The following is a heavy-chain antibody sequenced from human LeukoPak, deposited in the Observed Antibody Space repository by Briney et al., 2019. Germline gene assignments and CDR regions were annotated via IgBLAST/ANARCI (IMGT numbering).Heavy chain of an antibody. J-gene: IGHJ4*02. CDR3: ARAGFWSGYLFDY. V-gene: IGHV4-34*01. CDR1: GGSFSGYY. Sequence: SETLSLTCAVYGGSFSGYYWSWIRQPPGKGLEWIGEINHSGSTNYNPSLKSRVTISVDTSKNQFSLKLSSVTAADTAVYYCARAGFWSGYLFDYWGQGTLVTVSS. D-gene: IGHD3-3*01. CDR2: INHSGST.